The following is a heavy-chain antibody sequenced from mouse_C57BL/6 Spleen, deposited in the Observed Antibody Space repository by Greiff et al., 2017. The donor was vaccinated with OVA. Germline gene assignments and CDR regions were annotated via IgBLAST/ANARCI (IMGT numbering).Heavy chain of an antibody. J-gene: IGHJ4*01. V-gene: IGHV5-17*01. CDR2: ISSGSSTI. D-gene: IGHD1-1*01. Sequence: EVKLVESGGGLVKPGGSLKLSCAASGFTFSDYGMHWVRQAPEKGLEWVAYISSGSSTIYYADTVKGRFTISRDNATNTLFLQMTSLRSEDTAMYYCARRDYGSSYEAMDYWGQGTSVTVSS. CDR1: GFTFSDYG. CDR3: ARRDYGSSYEAMDY.